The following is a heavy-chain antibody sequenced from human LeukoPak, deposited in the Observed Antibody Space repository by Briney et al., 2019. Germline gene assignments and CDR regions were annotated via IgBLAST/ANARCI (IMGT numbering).Heavy chain of an antibody. J-gene: IGHJ5*02. CDR2: IYSGGST. CDR3: ARVVAAAGVNRFDP. Sequence: PGGSLRLSCAASGFTVSSNYMSWVRQAPGKGLEWVSVIYSGGSTYYADSVKGRFTISRDNSKNTLYLQMNSLRAEDTAVYYCARVVAAAGVNRFDPWGQGTLVTVSS. V-gene: IGHV3-66*02. D-gene: IGHD6-13*01. CDR1: GFTVSSNY.